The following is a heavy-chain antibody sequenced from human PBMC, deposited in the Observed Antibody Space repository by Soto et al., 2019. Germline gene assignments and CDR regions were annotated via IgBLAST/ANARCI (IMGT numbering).Heavy chain of an antibody. CDR1: GGTFSSYA. J-gene: IGHJ6*02. CDR2: IIPIFGTA. D-gene: IGHD4-17*01. Sequence: QVQLVQSGAEVKKPGSSVKVSCKSSGGTFSSYAISWVRQAPGQGLEWMGGIIPIFGTANYAQKFQGRVTITADESTSTAYMELSSLRSEDTAVYYCARDPAAVTTREYGMDVWGQGTTVTVSS. CDR3: ARDPAAVTTREYGMDV. V-gene: IGHV1-69*01.